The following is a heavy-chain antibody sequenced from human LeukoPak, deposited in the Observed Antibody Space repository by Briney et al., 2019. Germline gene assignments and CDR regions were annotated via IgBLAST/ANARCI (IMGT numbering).Heavy chain of an antibody. J-gene: IGHJ4*02. CDR3: ARDMGGSGWYSLDY. Sequence: SQTLSLTCTVSGGSISSESYYWSWIRQPAGKGLEWIGRIYTSGSTNYNPSLKSRVTISVDTSKNQFSLKLSSMTAADTAVYYCARDMGGSGWYSLDYWGQGTLVTVSS. V-gene: IGHV4-61*02. CDR2: IYTSGST. D-gene: IGHD6-19*01. CDR1: GGSISSESYY.